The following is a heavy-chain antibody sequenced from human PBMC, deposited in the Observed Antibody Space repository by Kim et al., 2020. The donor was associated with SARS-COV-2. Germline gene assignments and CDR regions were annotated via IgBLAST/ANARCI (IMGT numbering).Heavy chain of an antibody. CDR2: INPNSGGT. D-gene: IGHD2-2*01. V-gene: IGHV1-2*02. J-gene: IGHJ4*02. CDR1: GYTFTGYY. CDR3: ARDDCSSTSCHLFDY. Sequence: ASVKVSCKASGYTFTGYYMHWVRQAPGQGLEWMGWINPNSGGTNYAQKFQGRVTMTRDTSISTAYMELSRLRSDDTAVYYCARDDCSSTSCHLFDYWGQGTLVTVSS.